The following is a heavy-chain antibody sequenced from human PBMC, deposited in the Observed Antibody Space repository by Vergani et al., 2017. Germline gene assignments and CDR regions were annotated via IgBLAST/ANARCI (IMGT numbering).Heavy chain of an antibody. Sequence: QVQLHESGPGLVKPSETLSLICSVSGVSMQSGSFYWTWIRQTAGRRLEWMGRVYPSATTNHTPSLNGRVTIFVDRSKNLFSLRLNSVTAADPAVYYCARGEARTDWFDPWGQGTLVTVSS. J-gene: IGHJ5*02. D-gene: IGHD3/OR15-3a*01. CDR3: ARGEARTDWFDP. V-gene: IGHV4-61*02. CDR2: VYPSATT. CDR1: GVSMQSGSFY.